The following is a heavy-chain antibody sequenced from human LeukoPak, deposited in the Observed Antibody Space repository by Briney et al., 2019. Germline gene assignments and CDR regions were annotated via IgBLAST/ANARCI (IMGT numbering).Heavy chain of an antibody. CDR1: GFTVSNNY. CDR3: ARGLYSSSWYFDC. CDR2: LYSGGST. D-gene: IGHD6-13*01. J-gene: IGHJ4*02. V-gene: IGHV3-66*01. Sequence: GGSLRLSCAASGFTVSNNYMTWVRQAPGEGLEWVSLLYSGGSTNYADSVKGRFTISRDNSKNTLYLQMNSLRVEDTAVYYCARGLYSSSWYFDCWGQGTLVTVSS.